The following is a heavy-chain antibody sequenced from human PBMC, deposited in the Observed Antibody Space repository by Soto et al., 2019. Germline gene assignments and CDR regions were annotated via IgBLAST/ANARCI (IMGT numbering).Heavy chain of an antibody. CDR2: SVSDDEK. CDR3: ARIQYNWNDALPDVDY. V-gene: IGHV2-70*11. Sequence: SGPTLVNPTRTLTLTCTFSGFSLSTSGMCVSWVRQPPGKALEWLARSVSDDEKSYSTSLKSRLTISKDTSKSQVVLTMTNMDPVDTATYYCARIQYNWNDALPDVDYWGQGTLVTSPQ. D-gene: IGHD1-20*01. CDR1: GFSLSTSGMC. J-gene: IGHJ4*02.